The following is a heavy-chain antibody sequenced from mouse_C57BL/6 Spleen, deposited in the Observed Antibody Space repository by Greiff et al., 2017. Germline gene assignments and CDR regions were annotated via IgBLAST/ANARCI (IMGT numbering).Heavy chain of an antibody. D-gene: IGHD2-3*01. V-gene: IGHV1-55*01. J-gene: IGHJ1*03. Sequence: QVQLQQPGAELVKPGASVKMSCKASGYTFTSYCITWVKQRPGQGLEWIGDIYPGSGSTNYNEKFKSKATLTVDTSSSTAYMQLSSLTSEDSAVYYCARNLVYGGYYSFDVWGTGTTVTVSS. CDR3: ARNLVYGGYYSFDV. CDR1: GYTFTSYC. CDR2: IYPGSGST.